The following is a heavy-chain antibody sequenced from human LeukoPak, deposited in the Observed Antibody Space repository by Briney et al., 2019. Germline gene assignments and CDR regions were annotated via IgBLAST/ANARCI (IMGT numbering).Heavy chain of an antibody. CDR2: IHYTGKP. V-gene: IGHV4-59*11. Sequence: PSETLSLTCSVSGGSISGHYWTWIRQPPGKGLEWIGQIHYTGKPDYNPSLKSRITISVDTSKNQVSLQVSSVTAADSAIYYCVRFGVDYDMDVWGHGTTVTVFS. CDR1: GGSISGHY. J-gene: IGHJ6*02. CDR3: VRFGVDYDMDV. D-gene: IGHD3-16*01.